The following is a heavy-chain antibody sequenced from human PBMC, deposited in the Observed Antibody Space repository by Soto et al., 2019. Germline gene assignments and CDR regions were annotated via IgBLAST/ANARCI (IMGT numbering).Heavy chain of an antibody. D-gene: IGHD3-22*01. CDR2: INHSGST. V-gene: IGHV4-34*01. CDR3: AREYGYDSSGYSYVDAFHI. J-gene: IGHJ3*02. CDR1: GGSFSGYY. Sequence: ETLSLTCAVYGGSFSGYYWSWIRQPPGKGLEWIGEINHSGSTNYNPSLKRQVTISVDTSKNQFTLKLSSVTAADTAVYYCAREYGYDSSGYSYVDAFHIWGHGPILTVSS.